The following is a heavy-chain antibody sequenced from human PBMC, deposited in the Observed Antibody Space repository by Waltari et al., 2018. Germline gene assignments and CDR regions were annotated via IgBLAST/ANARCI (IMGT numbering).Heavy chain of an antibody. CDR3: ARDPDYDFWSGYYGY. CDR1: GGTFSSYT. V-gene: IGHV1-69*08. J-gene: IGHJ4*02. D-gene: IGHD3-3*01. CDR2: VIPILGIA. Sequence: QVQLVQSGAEVKKPGSSVKVSCKASGGTFSSYTISWVRQAPGQGLEWMGRVIPILGIANYAQKFQGRVTITADKSTSTAYMELSSLRSEDTAVYYCARDPDYDFWSGYYGYWGQGTLVTVSS.